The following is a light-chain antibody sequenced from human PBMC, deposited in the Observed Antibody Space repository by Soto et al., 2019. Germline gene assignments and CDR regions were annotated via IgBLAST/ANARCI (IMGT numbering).Light chain of an antibody. CDR2: EVS. V-gene: IGLV2-14*01. J-gene: IGLJ2*01. CDR1: SSDVGGYNY. CDR3: SSSRV. Sequence: QSVLTQPASVSGSPGQSITISCTGTSSDVGGYNYVSWYQQHPGKAPKLMIYEVSNRPSGVSNRFSGSKSGNTASLTISGLQAEDEADYYCSSSRVFGGGTKLTVL.